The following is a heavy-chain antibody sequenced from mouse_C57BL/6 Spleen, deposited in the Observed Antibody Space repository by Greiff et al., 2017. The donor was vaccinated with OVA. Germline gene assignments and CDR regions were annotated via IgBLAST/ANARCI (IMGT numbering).Heavy chain of an antibody. D-gene: IGHD1-1*01. CDR3: TRRPYYTGAMDY. CDR2: IYPGNSDT. J-gene: IGHJ4*01. V-gene: IGHV1-5*01. Sequence: EVQLQQSGTVLARPGASVKMSCKTSGYTFTSYWMHWVKQRPGQGLEWIGAIYPGNSDTSYNQKFKGKAKLTAVTSASTAYMELSSQANEDSAGYYCTRRPYYTGAMDYWGQGTSVTVSS. CDR1: GYTFTSYW.